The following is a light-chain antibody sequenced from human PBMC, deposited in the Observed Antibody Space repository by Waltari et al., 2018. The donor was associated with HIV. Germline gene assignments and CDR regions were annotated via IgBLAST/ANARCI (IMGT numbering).Light chain of an antibody. V-gene: IGLV2-23*02. CDR1: SSDVAPYKL. J-gene: IGLJ2*01. Sequence: QSALTQPASVSGSPGQSITLPCTRTSSDVAPYKLVSWYQQHPGKAPKLMIYEVSKRPSGVSDRFSGSKSGDTASLTISGLQAEDEADYYCCSYVSNVIFGGGTKLTVL. CDR2: EVS. CDR3: CSYVSNVI.